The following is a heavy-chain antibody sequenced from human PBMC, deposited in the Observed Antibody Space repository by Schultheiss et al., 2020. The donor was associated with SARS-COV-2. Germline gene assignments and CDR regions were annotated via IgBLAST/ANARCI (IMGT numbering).Heavy chain of an antibody. V-gene: IGHV4-34*01. CDR2: INHSGST. D-gene: IGHD3-16*01. CDR1: GGSISSYY. CDR3: ARFGGTDAFDI. Sequence: SETLSLTCTVSGGSISSYYWSWIRQPPGKGLEWIGEINHSGSTNYNPSLKSRVTISVDTSKNQFSLKLSSVTAADTAVYYCARFGGTDAFDIWGQGTMVTVSS. J-gene: IGHJ3*02.